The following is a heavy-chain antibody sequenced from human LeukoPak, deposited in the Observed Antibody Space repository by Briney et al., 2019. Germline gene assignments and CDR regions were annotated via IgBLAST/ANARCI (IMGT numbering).Heavy chain of an antibody. CDR2: INPDDSDT. CDR3: ARSEKFGELSGWVDP. J-gene: IGHJ5*02. CDR1: GYNFASYW. D-gene: IGHD3-10*01. Sequence: GESLKISCKASGYNFASYWIGWVRQMPGKGLEWMGIINPDDSDTRYSPSFQGQVTISVDKSISTAYLQWSSLKASDTAMYYCARSEKFGELSGWVDPWGQGTLVTVSS. V-gene: IGHV5-51*01.